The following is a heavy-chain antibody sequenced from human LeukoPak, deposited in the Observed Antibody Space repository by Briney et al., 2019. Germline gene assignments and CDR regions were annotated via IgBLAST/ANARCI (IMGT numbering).Heavy chain of an antibody. CDR1: GYKFSNYW. V-gene: IGHV5-51*01. D-gene: IGHD2-2*01. CDR3: ARRPSTNFDF. CDR2: IYADPSDA. J-gene: IGHJ4*02. Sequence: GESLKISCKASGYKFSNYWIAWVRQMPGKGLEWMGTIYADPSDARYSPSFQGQVTLSVDKSVTTAYLQWSSLKASDTAIYYCARRPSTNFDFWGQGSLVTVSS.